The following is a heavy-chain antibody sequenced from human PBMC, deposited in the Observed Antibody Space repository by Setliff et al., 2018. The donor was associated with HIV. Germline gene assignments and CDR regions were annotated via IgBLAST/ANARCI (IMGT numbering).Heavy chain of an antibody. CDR2: MNQSGTT. D-gene: IGHD2-21*02. CDR1: GTSFSDHY. J-gene: IGHJ4*02. Sequence: EPLSLTCSVYGTSFSDHYWSWVRQTPGKGLEWIGEMNQSGTTNYNPSLKSRVTMSIDTSERQFSLKLTSVTAADTAVYYCVRWYYCVSGACYRADYWGQGTMVTVSS. V-gene: IGHV4-34*01. CDR3: VRWYYCVSGACYRADY.